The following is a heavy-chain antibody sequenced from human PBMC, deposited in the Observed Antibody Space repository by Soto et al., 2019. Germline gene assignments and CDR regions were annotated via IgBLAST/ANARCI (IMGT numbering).Heavy chain of an antibody. CDR3: ARKYYDLWRGDYYYMDV. CDR2: IYHSGST. V-gene: IGHV4-59*01. Sequence: SETLSLTCTVSGGSISSYYWSLIRQPPGKGLEWIGYIYHSGSTNYNPSLKSRVTISVDTSKNQFSLKLSSVTAADTAVYYCARKYYDLWRGDYYYMDVWGKGTTVTVSS. CDR1: GGSISSYY. D-gene: IGHD3-3*01. J-gene: IGHJ6*03.